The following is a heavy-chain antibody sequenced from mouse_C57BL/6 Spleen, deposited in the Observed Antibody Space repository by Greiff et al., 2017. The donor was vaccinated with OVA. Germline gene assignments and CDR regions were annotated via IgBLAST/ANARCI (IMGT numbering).Heavy chain of an antibody. D-gene: IGHD1-1*01. CDR3: ATTVVANAMDY. J-gene: IGHJ4*01. Sequence: VQLQQSGPELVKPGASVKISCKASGYAFSSSWMTWVKQRPGKGLEWIGRIYPGDGDTNYNGKFKGKATLTADKSSSTAYMQLSSLTSEDSAVYFCATTVVANAMDYWGQGTSVTVSS. CDR2: IYPGDGDT. V-gene: IGHV1-82*01. CDR1: GYAFSSSW.